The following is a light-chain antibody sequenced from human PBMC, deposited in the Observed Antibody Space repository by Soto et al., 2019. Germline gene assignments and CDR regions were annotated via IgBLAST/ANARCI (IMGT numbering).Light chain of an antibody. CDR2: DAS. CDR1: QSVSGY. Sequence: EILLTQSPVTLSLSPGERATLLCRASQSVSGYLAWYQQKPGQAPSLLIYDASNRATGIPARISGSGSGTDYILTISSLEPPDFSVYYYQQRSNWPPITFGQGTRLEIK. CDR3: QQRSNWPPIT. V-gene: IGKV3-11*01. J-gene: IGKJ5*01.